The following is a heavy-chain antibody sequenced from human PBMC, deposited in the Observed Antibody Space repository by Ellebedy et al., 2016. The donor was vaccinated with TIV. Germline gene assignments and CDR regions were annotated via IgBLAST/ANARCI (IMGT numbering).Heavy chain of an antibody. J-gene: IGHJ4*02. CDR1: GFIFSSYG. V-gene: IGHV3-33*01. Sequence: GGSLRLSXAASGFIFSSYGMYWVRQAPGKGLERVAVIWYDGSNKYYVDSVKGRFTISRDNSKNTLYLQMNSLRAKDTAVYYCARGRYDSSGYYQDYWGQGTLVTVSS. CDR3: ARGRYDSSGYYQDY. D-gene: IGHD3-22*01. CDR2: IWYDGSNK.